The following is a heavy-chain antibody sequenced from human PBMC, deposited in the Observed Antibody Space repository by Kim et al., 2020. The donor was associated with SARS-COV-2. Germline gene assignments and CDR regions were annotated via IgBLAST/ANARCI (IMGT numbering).Heavy chain of an antibody. CDR2: LHIDGSTS. CDR1: GFALNNYW. J-gene: IGHJ4*02. CDR3: ARWGGGIVSGFDR. D-gene: IGHD2-21*01. Sequence: GGSLRLSCAASGFALNNYWMHWVRQAPGKGLVWVSRLHIDGSTSTYADSVKGRFTVSRDNAKNTLYLQMNSLRAEDTAFYYCARWGGGIVSGFDRWGQGTLVTVSS. V-gene: IGHV3-74*01.